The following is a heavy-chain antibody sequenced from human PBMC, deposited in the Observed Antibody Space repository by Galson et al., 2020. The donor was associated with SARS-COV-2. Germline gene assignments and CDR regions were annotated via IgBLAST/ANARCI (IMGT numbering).Heavy chain of an antibody. CDR2: IDWDDDK. Sequence: SGPTLVKPTQTLTLTCTFSGFSLSTSGMCVSWIRQPPGKALEWLARIDWDDDKYYSTSLKTRLTISKDTSKNQVVLTMTNMDPVDTARYCCARVYSGNVALDDWGQGTLGTVSS. D-gene: IGHD5-12*01. V-gene: IGHV2-70*11. CDR3: ARVYSGNVALDD. J-gene: IGHJ4*02. CDR1: GFSLSTSGMC.